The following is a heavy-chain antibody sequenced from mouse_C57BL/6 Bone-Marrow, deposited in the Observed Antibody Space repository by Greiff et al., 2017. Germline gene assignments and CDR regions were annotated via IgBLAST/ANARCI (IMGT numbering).Heavy chain of an antibody. CDR1: GFTFSDYY. J-gene: IGHJ1*03. CDR2: INYDGSST. Sequence: EVKLMESEGGLVQPGRSMKLSCTASGFTFSDYYMAWVRQVPEKGLEWVANINYDGSSTYYLDSLKSRFIISRDNAKNILYLQMSSLKSEDTATYYCARGGDDGYLHWYFDVWGTGTTVTVSS. D-gene: IGHD2-3*01. V-gene: IGHV5-16*01. CDR3: ARGGDDGYLHWYFDV.